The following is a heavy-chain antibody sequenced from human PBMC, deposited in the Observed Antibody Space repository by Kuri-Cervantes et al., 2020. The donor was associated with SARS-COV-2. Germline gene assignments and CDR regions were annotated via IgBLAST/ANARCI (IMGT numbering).Heavy chain of an antibody. D-gene: IGHD6-13*01. CDR3: ARHAAESSSWLTEDWYDP. V-gene: IGHV4-34*01. Sequence: SETLSLTCAVYGGSFSGYYWSWIRQPPGKGLEWIGEINHSGSTNYNPSLKSRVTISVDTSKNQFSLKLSSVTAADTAVYYCARHAAESSSWLTEDWYDPWGQGTLVTVSS. J-gene: IGHJ5*02. CDR1: GGSFSGYY. CDR2: INHSGST.